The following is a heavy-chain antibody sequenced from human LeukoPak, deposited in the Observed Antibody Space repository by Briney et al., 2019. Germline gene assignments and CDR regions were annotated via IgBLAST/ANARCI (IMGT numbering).Heavy chain of an antibody. CDR2: IRYDGSNK. D-gene: IGHD6-19*01. J-gene: IGHJ6*03. V-gene: IGHV3-30*02. CDR3: AKIGSSGWYEVYHYYYMDV. CDR1: GFTFSSYG. Sequence: GGSLRLSCAASGFTFSSYGMHWVRQAPGKGLEWVAFIRYDGSNKYYADSVKGRFTISRDNSKNTLYLQMNSLRAEDTAVYYCAKIGSSGWYEVYHYYYMDVWGKGTTVTISS.